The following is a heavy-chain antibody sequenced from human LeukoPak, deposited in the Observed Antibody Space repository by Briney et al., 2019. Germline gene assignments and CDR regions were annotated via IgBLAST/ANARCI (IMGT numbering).Heavy chain of an antibody. CDR2: ISYDGSNK. D-gene: IGHD3-10*01. CDR3: AKAFLWFVTSEAFDI. Sequence: PGRSLRLSCAASGFTFSSYAMHWVRQAPGKGLEWVAVISYDGSNKYYADSVKGRFTISRDNSKNTLYLQMNSLRAEDTAVYYCAKAFLWFVTSEAFDIWGQGTMVTVSS. J-gene: IGHJ3*02. V-gene: IGHV3-30-3*01. CDR1: GFTFSSYA.